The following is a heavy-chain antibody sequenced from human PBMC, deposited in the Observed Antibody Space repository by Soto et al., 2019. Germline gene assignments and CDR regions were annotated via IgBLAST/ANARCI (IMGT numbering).Heavy chain of an antibody. Sequence: QVQLVQSGAEVKRPGASVKVSCKASGYTFTSYGISWVRQAPGQGLEWLGWTNVYNGNTNYAQKFQGRVTMTTDAYTSTANMELRSLRSEDRTVYYCARDMFWEGFEESNWLGPWGQGSPVTVSS. CDR3: ARDMFWEGFEESNWLGP. CDR1: GYTFTSYG. V-gene: IGHV1-18*01. CDR2: TNVYNGNT. J-gene: IGHJ5*02. D-gene: IGHD3-10*02.